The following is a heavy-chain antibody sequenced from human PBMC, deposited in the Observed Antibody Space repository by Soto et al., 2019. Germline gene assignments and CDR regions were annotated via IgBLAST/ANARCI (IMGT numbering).Heavy chain of an antibody. J-gene: IGHJ4*02. CDR1: GFTFSSYV. D-gene: IGHD3-3*02. Sequence: PGGSLRLSCAASGFTFSSYVMSWVRQAPGRGLEWVSAISGSGSGIYYADSVKGRFTISGDNSKNTLYLQMNSLRAEDTAVYYCAREDLSDRAFDYWGQGTLVTVSS. CDR3: AREDLSDRAFDY. V-gene: IGHV3-23*01. CDR2: ISGSGSGI.